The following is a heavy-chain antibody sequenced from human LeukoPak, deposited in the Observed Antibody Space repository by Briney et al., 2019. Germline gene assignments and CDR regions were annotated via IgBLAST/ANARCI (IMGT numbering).Heavy chain of an antibody. CDR2: INHSGST. D-gene: IGHD3-22*01. V-gene: IGHV4-34*01. J-gene: IGHJ4*02. CDR1: GGSFSGYY. Sequence: PSETLSLTCAVYGGSFSGYYWSWIRQPPGKGLEWIGEINHSGSTNYNPSLNSRVTISVDTSKNQFSLKLSSVTAADTAVYYCASDSSGYCYSSWGQGTLVTVSS. CDR3: ASDSSGYCYSS.